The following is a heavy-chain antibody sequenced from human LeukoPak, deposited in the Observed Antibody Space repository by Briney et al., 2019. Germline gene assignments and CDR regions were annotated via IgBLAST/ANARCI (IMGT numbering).Heavy chain of an antibody. J-gene: IGHJ6*02. CDR2: IDWDDDK. V-gene: IGHV2-70*11. CDR1: GFSLSTSGMC. D-gene: IGHD3-16*01. Sequence: ESGPALAKPTQTLTLTCTFSGFSLSTSGMCVSWIRQPPGKALEWLARIDWDDDKYYSTSLKTRLTIPKDTSKNQVVLTMTNMDPVDTATYYCARIMAYRYYYYGMDVWGQGTTVTVSS. CDR3: ARIMAYRYYYYGMDV.